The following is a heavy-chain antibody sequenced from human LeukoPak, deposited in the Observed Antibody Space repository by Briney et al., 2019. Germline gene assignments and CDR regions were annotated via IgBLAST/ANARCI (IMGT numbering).Heavy chain of an antibody. CDR3: ARQEEYGDYEIDY. V-gene: IGHV5-51*01. D-gene: IGHD4-17*01. Sequence: GGSLQISCQGSGYSFTNYWIGWVRQLPGKGLEWMGIIYLGDSDTRYSPSFQGQVTISADKSISTAYLQWSSLKASDTAMYYCARQEEYGDYEIDYWGQGTLVTVSS. CDR1: GYSFTNYW. J-gene: IGHJ4*02. CDR2: IYLGDSDT.